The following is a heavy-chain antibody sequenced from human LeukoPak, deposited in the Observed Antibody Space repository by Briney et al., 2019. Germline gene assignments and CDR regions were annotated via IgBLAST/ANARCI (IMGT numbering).Heavy chain of an antibody. CDR2: MNPNSGNT. D-gene: IGHD2-2*01. CDR3: ARAQGVVPAASYYYYYGMDV. J-gene: IGHJ6*02. CDR1: RYTFTSYD. V-gene: IGHV1-8*01. Sequence: GASVKVSCKASRYTFTSYDINWVRQATGQGLEWMGWMNPNSGNTGYAQKFQGRVTMTRNTSISTAYMELSSLRSEDTAVYYCARAQGVVPAASYYYYYGMDVWGQGTTVTVSS.